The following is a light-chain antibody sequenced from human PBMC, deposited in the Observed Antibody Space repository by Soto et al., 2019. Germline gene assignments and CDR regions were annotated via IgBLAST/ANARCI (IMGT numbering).Light chain of an antibody. CDR2: EDS. J-gene: IGLJ7*01. CDR1: SSDVGSYNL. CDR3: CSYVGSATWV. V-gene: IGLV2-23*01. Sequence: QSVLTQPASVSGSPGQSITISCTETSSDVGSYNLVSWYQQHPGEAPKLIIYEDSERPSGVSNRFSGSKSGNTASLTISGLQAEDEADYYCCSYVGSATWVFGGGTQLTVL.